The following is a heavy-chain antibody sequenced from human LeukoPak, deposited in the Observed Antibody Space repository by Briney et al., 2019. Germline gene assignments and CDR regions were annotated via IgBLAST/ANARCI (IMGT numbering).Heavy chain of an antibody. D-gene: IGHD1-14*01. CDR2: IYHSGST. J-gene: IGHJ5*02. CDR1: GYSISSGYY. CDR3: ARLYLEPHPLSVYNWFDP. V-gene: IGHV4-38-2*01. Sequence: PSETLSLTCAVSGYSISSGYYWGWIRQPPGKGLEWIGSIYHSGSTYYNPSLKSRVTISVDTSKNQFSLKLSSVTAADTAVYYCARLYLEPHPLSVYNWFDPWGQGNLVTGSS.